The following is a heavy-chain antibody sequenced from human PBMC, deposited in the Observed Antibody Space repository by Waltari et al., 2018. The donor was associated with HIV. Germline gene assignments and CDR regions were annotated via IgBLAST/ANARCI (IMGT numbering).Heavy chain of an antibody. D-gene: IGHD3-22*01. CDR3: TRLRHYYDSSGYFFTDV. CDR2: IGSKANSYAT. Sequence: EVQLVESGGGLVQPGGSLKLSCAASGFTFSGSAMHWVRQASGKGLGWVGRIGSKANSYATAYAASVKGRFTISRDDSKNTAYLQMNSLKTEDTAVYYCTRLRHYYDSSGYFFTDVWGQGTTVTVSS. J-gene: IGHJ6*02. CDR1: GFTFSGSA. V-gene: IGHV3-73*02.